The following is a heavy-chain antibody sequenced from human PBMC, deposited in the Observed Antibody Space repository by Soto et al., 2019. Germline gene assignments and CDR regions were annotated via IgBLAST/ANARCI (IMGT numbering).Heavy chain of an antibody. V-gene: IGHV3-13*01. Sequence: GGSLRLSCAASGFTFCSYDMHCFCQVTGKGLEWVSGITTAGDTYYPGSVQGRFTISREKAKNSLYLQMNSLSAGDTAVYYCARELHGERYVMDVSGQGATVTVS. CDR2: ITTAGDT. D-gene: IGHD3-16*01. CDR3: ARELHGERYVMDV. CDR1: GFTFCSYD. J-gene: IGHJ6*02.